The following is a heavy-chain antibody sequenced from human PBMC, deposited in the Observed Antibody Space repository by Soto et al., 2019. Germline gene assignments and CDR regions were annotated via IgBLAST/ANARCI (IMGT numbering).Heavy chain of an antibody. Sequence: QVRLVQAGPQAQEPGAAVKISCTPFGFSFTNYYMPWVRHATGQGPEWMGYISGKGDTVYSQKFKDRVIMSTGTMELSNLRAEDTAIYDGARERDFGELSYDVWGQGTVVTVSS. CDR1: GFSFTNYY. J-gene: IGHJ4*02. V-gene: IGHV1-46*01. CDR2: ISGKGDT. D-gene: IGHD3-10*01. CDR3: ARERDFGELSYDV.